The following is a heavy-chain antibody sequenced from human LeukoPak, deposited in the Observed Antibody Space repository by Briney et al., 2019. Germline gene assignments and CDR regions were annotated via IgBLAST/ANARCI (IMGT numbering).Heavy chain of an antibody. V-gene: IGHV4-39*01. CDR3: ARQDSSSAALDY. Sequence: PSETLSLTCTVSGASIRSSTFYWGWIRQPPGKGLEWIGSIYYNGGTYYNRSLKSRVTISVDTSKNQFSLKLTSVTAADTAVYYCARQDSSSAALDYWGQGTLVTVSS. CDR2: IYYNGGT. J-gene: IGHJ4*02. D-gene: IGHD6-6*01. CDR1: GASIRSSTFY.